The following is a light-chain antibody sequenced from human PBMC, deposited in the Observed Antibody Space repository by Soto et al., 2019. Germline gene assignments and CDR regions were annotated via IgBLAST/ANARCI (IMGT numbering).Light chain of an antibody. J-gene: IGKJ1*01. CDR3: QHYNSYSEA. V-gene: IGKV1-5*03. CDR1: QDINNY. CDR2: KAS. Sequence: DIQMTQSPSSLSASVGDRVTITCQASQDINNYLNWYQQKSGKAPKLLIYKASTLKSGVPSRFSGSGSGTEFTLTISSLQPDDFATYYCQHYNSYSEAFGQGTKVDI.